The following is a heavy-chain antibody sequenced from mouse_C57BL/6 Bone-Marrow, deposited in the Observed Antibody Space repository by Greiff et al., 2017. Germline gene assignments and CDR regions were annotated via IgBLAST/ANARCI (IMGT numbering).Heavy chain of an antibody. CDR1: GYTFTDYN. CDR3: ARILHTPY. CDR2: INPNNGGT. J-gene: IGHJ2*01. V-gene: IGHV1-22*01. D-gene: IGHD5-1-1*01. Sequence: KLQQSGPELVKPGASVKMSCKASGYTFTDYNMHWVKQSHGKSLEWIGYINPNNGGTSYNQKFKGKATFTVNKSSSTAYMELRRLTSEDSAVYYCARILHTPYWGQGTTLTVSS.